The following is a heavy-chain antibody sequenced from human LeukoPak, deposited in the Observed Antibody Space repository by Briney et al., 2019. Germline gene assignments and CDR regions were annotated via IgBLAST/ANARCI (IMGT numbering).Heavy chain of an antibody. CDR2: IYYSGST. CDR3: ASSYSSGWYRSFDY. Sequence: SETLSLTCTVSGGSISSYYWSWLRQPPGKGLEWIGYIYYSGSTNYNPSLKSRVTISVDTSKNQFSLKLSSVTAADTAVYYCASSYSSGWYRSFDYWGQGTLVTVSS. J-gene: IGHJ4*02. D-gene: IGHD6-19*01. V-gene: IGHV4-59*08. CDR1: GGSISSYY.